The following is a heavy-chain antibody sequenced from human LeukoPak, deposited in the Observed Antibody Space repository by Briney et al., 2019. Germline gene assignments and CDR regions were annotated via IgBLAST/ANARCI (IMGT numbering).Heavy chain of an antibody. CDR1: GGSISPYY. D-gene: IGHD5/OR15-5a*01. CDR3: ARHGSTAFDY. Sequence: PSETLSLTCTASGGSISPYYWSWIRQPPGKGLEWIGYIYYSGSTNYNPSLQSRVTMSVDSSKNQFSLKLTSVTAADTAVYYCARHGSTAFDYWGQGTLVTVSS. J-gene: IGHJ4*02. CDR2: IYYSGST. V-gene: IGHV4-59*01.